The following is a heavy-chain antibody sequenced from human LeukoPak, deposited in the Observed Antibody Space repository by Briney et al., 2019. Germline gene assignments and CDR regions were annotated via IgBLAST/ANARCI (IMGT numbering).Heavy chain of an antibody. Sequence: GGSLRLSCAASGFTLTSHSMNWVRQAPGKGLEWVSFITSSSSYIYYTDSVKGRFSISRDNAKNSLYLQMDSLRAEDTAVYYCARAKYGSGSYQGYWGQGTLVTVSS. J-gene: IGHJ4*02. CDR3: ARAKYGSGSYQGY. V-gene: IGHV3-21*06. CDR2: ITSSSSYI. D-gene: IGHD3-10*01. CDR1: GFTLTSHS.